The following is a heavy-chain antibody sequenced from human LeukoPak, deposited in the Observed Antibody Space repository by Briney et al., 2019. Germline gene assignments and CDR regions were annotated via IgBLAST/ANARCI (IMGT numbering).Heavy chain of an antibody. CDR2: IYHSGST. D-gene: IGHD6-13*01. CDR3: ARDRGAAAGIFDY. V-gene: IGHV4-39*07. Sequence: SETLSLTCTVSGSSISSNSYYWGWVRQPPGKGLEWIGSIYHSGSTYYNPSLKSRVTISVDTSKNQFSLKLSSVTAADTAVYYCARDRGAAAGIFDYWGQGTLVTVSS. CDR1: GSSISSNSYY. J-gene: IGHJ4*02.